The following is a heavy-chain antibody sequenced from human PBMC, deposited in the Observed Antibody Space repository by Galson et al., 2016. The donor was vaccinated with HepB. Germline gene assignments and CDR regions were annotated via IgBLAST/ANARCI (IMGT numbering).Heavy chain of an antibody. J-gene: IGHJ4*02. V-gene: IGHV3-64*04. D-gene: IGHD1-1*01. CDR2: ITSNGGNT. CDR1: GFTFSSNA. Sequence: SLRLSCAASGFTFSSNAMHWVRQAPGKGLECVSAITSNGGNTYYADSVKGRFTISRDNSKDTLYLRMSSLGAEDTAVYYCARGGKVRAWTIDYWGQGIVVTVSS. CDR3: ARGGKVRAWTIDY.